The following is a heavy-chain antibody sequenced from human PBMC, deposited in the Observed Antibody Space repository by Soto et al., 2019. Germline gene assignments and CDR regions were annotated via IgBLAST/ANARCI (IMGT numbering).Heavy chain of an antibody. V-gene: IGHV1-46*02. J-gene: IGHJ5*02. CDR3: ARALNWNDPPFDP. CDR1: GFNFNIHF. D-gene: IGHD1-1*01. CDR2: ISPSGDKT. Sequence: QRQLLQSGAEVKKPGASVNISCESSGFNFNIHFIHWVRQAPGQGLEWVGKISPSGDKTAYAEKFQERVIMTKDTSTNIVYMELTSLTFEDTAVYYCARALNWNDPPFDPWGQGTLVIVSS.